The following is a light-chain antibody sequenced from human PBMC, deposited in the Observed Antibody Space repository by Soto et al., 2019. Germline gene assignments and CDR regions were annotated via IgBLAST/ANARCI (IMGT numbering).Light chain of an antibody. J-gene: IGLJ2*01. CDR2: EVT. Sequence: HSALTQPPSVSGSPGQSVTISCTGTSSDVGSYNRVSWYHQPPGTAPKLMIYEVTNRPSGVTDRVSGSKSGNTASLTISGLQAEDEADYYCSSFTSNNTLVFGGGTKVTVL. V-gene: IGLV2-18*02. CDR3: SSFTSNNTLV. CDR1: SSDVGSYNR.